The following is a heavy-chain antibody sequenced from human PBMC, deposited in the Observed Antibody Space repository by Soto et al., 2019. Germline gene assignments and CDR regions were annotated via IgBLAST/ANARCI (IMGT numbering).Heavy chain of an antibody. CDR2: IYPRDSDT. Sequence: GESLKISCEASGYTFTNYWIGWVRQMPGTGLEWMGIIYPRDSDTRYSPSFQDQVTMSVDKSIGTAYLHWSSLKASDTAVYYCARRLSGPKEEYNAYYFYGLDVWGQGTTVTVSS. J-gene: IGHJ6*02. CDR3: ARRLSGPKEEYNAYYFYGLDV. CDR1: GYTFTNYW. V-gene: IGHV5-51*01. D-gene: IGHD1-1*01.